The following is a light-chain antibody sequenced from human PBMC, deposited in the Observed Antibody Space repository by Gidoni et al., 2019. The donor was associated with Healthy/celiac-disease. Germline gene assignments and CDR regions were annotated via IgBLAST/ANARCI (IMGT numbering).Light chain of an antibody. CDR2: AAS. V-gene: IGKV1-39*01. Sequence: DIQMTQSPYSLSASVGDRVTITCRASQSISSYLNWYQQKPGKAPKLLIYAASSLQSGVPSRFSGSGSGTDFTLTISSLQPEDFATYYCQQSYSTPPGFTFXPXTKVDIK. CDR1: QSISSY. CDR3: QQSYSTPPGFT. J-gene: IGKJ3*01.